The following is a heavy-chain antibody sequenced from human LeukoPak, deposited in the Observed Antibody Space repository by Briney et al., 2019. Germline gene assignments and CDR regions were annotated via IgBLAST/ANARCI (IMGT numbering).Heavy chain of an antibody. J-gene: IGHJ3*02. CDR2: INPNSGGT. CDR1: GYTFTGYY. Sequence: GASVKVSCKASGYTFTGYYMHWVRQAPGQGLGWMGWINPNSGGTNYAQKFQGWVTMTRDTSISTAYMELSRLRSDDTAVYYCARGGWQRDGDKDAFDIWGQGTMVTVSS. D-gene: IGHD4-17*01. V-gene: IGHV1-2*04. CDR3: ARGGWQRDGDKDAFDI.